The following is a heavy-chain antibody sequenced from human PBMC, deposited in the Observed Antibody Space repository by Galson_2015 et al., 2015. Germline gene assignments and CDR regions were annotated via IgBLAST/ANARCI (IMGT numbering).Heavy chain of an antibody. CDR3: ARCRSFSAPSAGNAALNI. D-gene: IGHD6-6*01. V-gene: IGHV5-51*01. Sequence: QSGAEVKKPGESLMISCKASGYSFTTYWIGWVRRMPGRGLEWLGIIFPDDSDTRYSPSFEGQVTIPADMSTSTAYLHWSSLKASDAAVYSCARCRSFSAPSAGNAALNIWRPGTVVAVSS. CDR1: GYSFTTYW. J-gene: IGHJ3*02. CDR2: IFPDDSDT.